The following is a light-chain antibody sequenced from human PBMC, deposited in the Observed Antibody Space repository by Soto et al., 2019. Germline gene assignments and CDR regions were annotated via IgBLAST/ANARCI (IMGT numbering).Light chain of an antibody. Sequence: SYELTQPHSLSVAPGRTAKITCGGVNIESKSVHWYQQKPGQDPVLVMYYDSDRPSGIPERFSGSNSGNTATLTISRVEDGDEADYYCQVWDNSSEHYVFGTGTKLTVL. V-gene: IGLV3-21*04. CDR1: NIESKS. CDR2: YDS. CDR3: QVWDNSSEHYV. J-gene: IGLJ1*01.